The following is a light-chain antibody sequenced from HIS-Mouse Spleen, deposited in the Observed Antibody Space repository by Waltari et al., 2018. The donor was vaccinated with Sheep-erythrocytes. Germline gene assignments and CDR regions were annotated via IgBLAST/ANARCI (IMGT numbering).Light chain of an antibody. CDR3: CSYAGSSTPWV. Sequence: QSALTPPASVSGSPGQSITISCTGTSSDVGSYNLVSWYQQHPGKAPKLMIYEGSKRPSGVSNRFAGSKSGNTASLTIAGLQAEDEADYYCCSYAGSSTPWVFGGGTK. CDR1: SSDVGSYNL. CDR2: EGS. V-gene: IGLV2-23*01. J-gene: IGLJ3*02.